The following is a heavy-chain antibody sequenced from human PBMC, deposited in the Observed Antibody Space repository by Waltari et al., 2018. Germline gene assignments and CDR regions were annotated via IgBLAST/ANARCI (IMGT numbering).Heavy chain of an antibody. CDR1: GGSVSSYY. V-gene: IGHV4-4*07. CDR3: AREALIDGFYYHMDV. J-gene: IGHJ6*03. CDR2: FQNTGVS. D-gene: IGHD3-22*01. Sequence: QVQLQESGPGLVKPSETLSLTCTVSGGSVSSYYWSWIRQPAGKGLEWIGRFQNTGVSNYNPSRKSRVTMSVDTSKNQFALNLNSVTAADTAVYCCAREALIDGFYYHMDVWGKGTTVTVSS.